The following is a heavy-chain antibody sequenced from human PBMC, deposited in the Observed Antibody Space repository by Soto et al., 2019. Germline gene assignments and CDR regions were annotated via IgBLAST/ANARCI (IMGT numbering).Heavy chain of an antibody. J-gene: IGHJ4*02. CDR2: IIPIVGTT. CDR1: GGTFSNHA. Sequence: QVQLVQSGAEVKRPGSSVKVSCTASGGTFSNHAINWVRQAPGQGLEWMGVIIPIVGTTDYAQEFQGRVSFTADESTTTAYMELSSLRSEDIAMYYCAPDQTREGTYDGNSLDYWGQGTLLTVSS. D-gene: IGHD5-12*01. CDR3: APDQTREGTYDGNSLDY. V-gene: IGHV1-69*12.